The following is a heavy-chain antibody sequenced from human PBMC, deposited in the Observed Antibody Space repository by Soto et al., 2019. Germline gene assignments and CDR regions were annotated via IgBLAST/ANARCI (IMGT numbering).Heavy chain of an antibody. CDR3: AREKQQLEGHYYYYGMDV. CDR2: ISSSSSYI. J-gene: IGHJ6*02. Sequence: GGSLRLSCAASGFTFSSYSMNWVRQAPGKGLEWVSSISSSSSYIYYADSVKGRFTISRDNAKNSLYLQMNSLRAEDTAVYYCAREKQQLEGHYYYYGMDVWGQGTTVTVSS. CDR1: GFTFSSYS. D-gene: IGHD6-13*01. V-gene: IGHV3-21*01.